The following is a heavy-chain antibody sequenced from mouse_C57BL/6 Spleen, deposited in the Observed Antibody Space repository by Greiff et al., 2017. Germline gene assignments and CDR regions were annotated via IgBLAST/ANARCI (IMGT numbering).Heavy chain of an antibody. CDR2: IDPSDSYT. CDR3: ARSGYGYGMDD. Sequence: QVQLQQPGAELVMPGASVKLSCKASGYTFTSYWMHWVKQRPGQGLEWIGEIDPSDSYTNYNQKFKGKSTLTVDKASSTAYMQLSSLTSEDSAVYYCARSGYGYGMDDWGQGTSVTVSS. J-gene: IGHJ4*01. V-gene: IGHV1-69*01. D-gene: IGHD2-14*01. CDR1: GYTFTSYW.